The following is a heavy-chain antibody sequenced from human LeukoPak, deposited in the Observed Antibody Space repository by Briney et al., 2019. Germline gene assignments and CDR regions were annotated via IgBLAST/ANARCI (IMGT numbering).Heavy chain of an antibody. CDR1: GGSISSYY. CDR2: IYYSGST. J-gene: IGHJ4*02. D-gene: IGHD1-1*01. V-gene: IGHV4-59*01. CDR3: ARADDDFPLFDY. Sequence: SETLSLTCAVSGGSISSYYWSWIRQPPGKGLEWIGYIYYSGSTNYNPSLKSRVTISVDTSKNQLSLKLSSVTAADTAVYYCARADDDFPLFDYWGQGTLVTVSS.